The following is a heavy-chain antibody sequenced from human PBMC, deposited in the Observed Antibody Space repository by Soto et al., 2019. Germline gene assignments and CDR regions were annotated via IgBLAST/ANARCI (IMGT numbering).Heavy chain of an antibody. D-gene: IGHD4-17*01. CDR1: GFPSSDYY. CDR3: ARDLVPTGDYHSFYYGEEV. J-gene: IGHJ6*02. V-gene: IGHV3-11*01. Sequence: VGSLRLSCAASGFPSSDYYMNWIRQAPGKGLEWVSYISGSGTHIYYAESVKGRFTISRDNAKNSLDLQMNSLRAEDTAVYYCARDLVPTGDYHSFYYGEEVWGHWNTATVSS. CDR2: ISGSGTHI.